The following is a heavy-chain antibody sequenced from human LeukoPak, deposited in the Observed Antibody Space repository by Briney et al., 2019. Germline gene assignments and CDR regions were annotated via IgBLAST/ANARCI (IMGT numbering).Heavy chain of an antibody. J-gene: IGHJ3*02. V-gene: IGHV1-2*02. Sequence: ASVKVSCKASGYTFTGYYMHWVRQAPGQGLELMGWINPNSGGTNYAQKFQGRVTMTRDTSISTAYMELSRLRSDDTAVYYCARGNYDSSGQGAFDIWGQGTMVTVSS. CDR2: INPNSGGT. CDR3: ARGNYDSSGQGAFDI. CDR1: GYTFTGYY. D-gene: IGHD3-22*01.